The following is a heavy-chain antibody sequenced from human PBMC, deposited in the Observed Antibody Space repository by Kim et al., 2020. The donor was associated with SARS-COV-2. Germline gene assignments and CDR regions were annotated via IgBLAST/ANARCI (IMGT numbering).Heavy chain of an antibody. CDR2: INPSGGST. J-gene: IGHJ4*02. CDR1: GYTFTSYY. D-gene: IGHD3-22*01. V-gene: IGHV1-46*01. CDR3: ARVGVTDYDSSGYYYGY. Sequence: ASVKVSCKASGYTFTSYYMHWVRQAPGQGLEWMGIINPSGGSTSYAQKFQGRVTMTRDTSTSTVYMELSSLRSEDTAVYYCARVGVTDYDSSGYYYGYWGQGTLVTVSS.